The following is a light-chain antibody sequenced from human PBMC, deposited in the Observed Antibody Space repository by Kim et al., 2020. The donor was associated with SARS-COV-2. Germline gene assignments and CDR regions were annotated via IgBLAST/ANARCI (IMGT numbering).Light chain of an antibody. CDR1: SSDVGGYNY. CDR2: DVS. J-gene: IGLJ2*01. Sequence: QSALTQPRSVSGSPGQSVTISCTGTSSDVGGYNYVSWYQQHPGKAPKLMIYDVSKRPSGVPDRFSGSKSGNTASLTISGLQAEDEADYYCCSYPGSYDLVFGGGTRLTVL. V-gene: IGLV2-11*01. CDR3: CSYPGSYDLV.